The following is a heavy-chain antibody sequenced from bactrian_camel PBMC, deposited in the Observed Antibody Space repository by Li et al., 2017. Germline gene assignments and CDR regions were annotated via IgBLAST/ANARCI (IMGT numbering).Heavy chain of an antibody. CDR3: AADLMGVCPEMGISWYIPSGLIID. J-gene: IGHJ4*01. CDR1: GFTSNLNC. V-gene: IGHV3S53*01. CDR2: IDSDGST. D-gene: IGHD6*01. Sequence: HVQLVESGGGSVQTGGSLRPSCAASGFTSNLNCVAWFRQAPGKEREGVAAIDSDGSTRYADSVKGRFTISRDNVTNTLYLQMNSLKLEDTAMYYCAADLMGVCPEMGISWYIPSGLIIDWTQGTQVTVS.